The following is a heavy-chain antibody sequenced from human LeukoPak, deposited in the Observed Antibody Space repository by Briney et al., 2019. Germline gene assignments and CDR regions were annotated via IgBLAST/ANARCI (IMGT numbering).Heavy chain of an antibody. J-gene: IGHJ4*02. CDR2: IYYSGST. CDR3: ARHGAGWDYGGNPGY. CDR1: GGSISSYY. D-gene: IGHD4-23*01. V-gene: IGHV4-39*01. Sequence: SETLSLTCTVSGGSISSYYWGWIRQPPGKGLEWIGSIYYSGSTYYNPSLKSRVTISVDTSKNQFSLKLSSVTAADTAVYYCARHGAGWDYGGNPGYWGQGTLVTVSS.